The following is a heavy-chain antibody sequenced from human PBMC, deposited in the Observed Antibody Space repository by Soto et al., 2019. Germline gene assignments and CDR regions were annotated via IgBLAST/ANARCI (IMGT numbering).Heavy chain of an antibody. CDR1: GGSIDSGAYY. CDR2: IHYTGRT. J-gene: IGHJ5*02. Sequence: LSLTCSVSGGSIDSGAYYWSWIRHYPGKGREWIGYIHYTGRTYYNPSLESRATISVDTSKKHFSLKLSSVTAADTAVYYCARVSATGTRWFDPWGQGTLVTVSS. V-gene: IGHV4-31*03. CDR3: ARVSATGTRWFDP. D-gene: IGHD6-13*01.